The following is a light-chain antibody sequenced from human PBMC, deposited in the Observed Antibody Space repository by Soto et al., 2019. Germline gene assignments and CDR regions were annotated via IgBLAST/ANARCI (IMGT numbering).Light chain of an antibody. J-gene: IGKJ5*01. CDR2: GAS. CDR3: QQYNNWPPSII. V-gene: IGKV3-15*01. CDR1: ESVSSN. Sequence: EIVMPQSPATLSVSPGERATLSCRASESVSSNLAWYQQRPGQAPRLLIYGASTRATDTPVRFRGSGSGTEFTLTISSLQSEDFAVYYCQQYNNWPPSIIFGQGTRLEIK.